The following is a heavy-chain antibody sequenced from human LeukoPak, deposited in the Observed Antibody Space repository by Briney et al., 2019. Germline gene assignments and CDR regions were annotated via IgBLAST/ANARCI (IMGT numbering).Heavy chain of an antibody. CDR2: ISAYNGNT. V-gene: IGHV1-18*01. D-gene: IGHD3-16*01. CDR3: ARVGSRTGGRFEYYFDY. Sequence: ASVKFSCKASGYTFTSYGISWVRQAPGQGLEWMGWISAYNGNTNYAQKLQGGVTMTTDTSTSTAYMELRSLRSDDTAVYYCARVGSRTGGRFEYYFDYWGQGTLVTVSS. J-gene: IGHJ4*02. CDR1: GYTFTSYG.